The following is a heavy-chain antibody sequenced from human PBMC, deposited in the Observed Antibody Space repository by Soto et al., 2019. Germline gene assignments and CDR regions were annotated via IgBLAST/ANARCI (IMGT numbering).Heavy chain of an antibody. Sequence: ASVKVSCKASGYTFTSYAMHWVRQAPGQRLEWMGWINAGNGNTKYSQKFQGRVTITRDTSASTAYMELSSLRSEDTAVYYCARVSPTYYYHSGSYFFDYWGQGTLVTVSS. V-gene: IGHV1-3*01. J-gene: IGHJ4*02. CDR3: ARVSPTYYYHSGSYFFDY. D-gene: IGHD3-10*01. CDR1: GYTFTSYA. CDR2: INAGNGNT.